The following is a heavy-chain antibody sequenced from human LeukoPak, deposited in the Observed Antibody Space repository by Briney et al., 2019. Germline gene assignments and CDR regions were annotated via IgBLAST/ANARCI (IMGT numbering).Heavy chain of an antibody. J-gene: IGHJ4*02. D-gene: IGHD3-3*01. V-gene: IGHV3-48*03. Sequence: PGGSLRLSCAVSGLTFSSYEMNWVRQAPGKGLEWVSYISSSGSTIYYADCVKGRFTISRDNAKNSLYLQMNSLRAEDTAVYYCARGGSGYGFDYWGRGTLVTVSS. CDR1: GLTFSSYE. CDR2: ISSSGSTI. CDR3: ARGGSGYGFDY.